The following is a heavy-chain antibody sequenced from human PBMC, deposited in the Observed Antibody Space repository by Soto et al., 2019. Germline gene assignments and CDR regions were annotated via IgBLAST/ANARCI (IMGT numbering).Heavy chain of an antibody. D-gene: IGHD2-15*01. CDR1: GFTFDDYA. J-gene: IGHJ4*02. Sequence: GGSLRLSCAASGFTFDDYAMHWVRQAPGKGLEWVSGISWNIGSIGYADSVKGGFTISRDNAKKYLYLQMNCLRAKDTALYYCAKDKTLGYCSGGSCSYFDYWGQGTLVTVSS. V-gene: IGHV3-9*01. CDR2: ISWNIGSI. CDR3: AKDKTLGYCSGGSCSYFDY.